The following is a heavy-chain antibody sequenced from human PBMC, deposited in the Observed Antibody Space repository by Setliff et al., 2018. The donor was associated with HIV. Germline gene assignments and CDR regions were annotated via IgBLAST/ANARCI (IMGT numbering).Heavy chain of an antibody. D-gene: IGHD7-27*01. CDR1: GFTFTEYS. Sequence: GGSLRLSCAASGFTFTEYSMSWVRQAPGKGLEWVSGISGDTRIINYADSVKGRFTISRDNAKNSLYLQMNSLRVEDTALYYCARDLNWGFDYWGQGTLVTVSS. V-gene: IGHV3-48*01. CDR3: ARDLNWGFDY. CDR2: ISGDTRII. J-gene: IGHJ4*02.